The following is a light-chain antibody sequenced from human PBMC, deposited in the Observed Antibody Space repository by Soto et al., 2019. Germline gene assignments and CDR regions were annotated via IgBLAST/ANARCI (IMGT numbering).Light chain of an antibody. J-gene: IGLJ1*01. CDR3: QSYDSSLSGYV. CDR1: SSNIGAGYD. Sequence: QSVLTQPPSVSGAPGQRVTISCTGSSSNIGAGYDVHWYQQFPGTAPKLLIFGNNNRPSGVPDRISGSKSGTSASLAITGLQTEDEADYYCQSYDSSLSGYVFGTGTKLTVL. CDR2: GNN. V-gene: IGLV1-40*01.